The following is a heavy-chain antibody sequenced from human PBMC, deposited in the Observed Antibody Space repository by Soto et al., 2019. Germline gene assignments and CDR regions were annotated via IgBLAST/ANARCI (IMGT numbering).Heavy chain of an antibody. V-gene: IGHV3-48*03. J-gene: IGHJ4*02. CDR3: ARGWQRGAHFGY. CDR2: IQNGGSPI. Sequence: EVQLVESGGGLVQPGGSLRLSCEASGFTFSNDEMSWVRQAPGKAPEWIAYIQNGGSPIFYADSVRGRFTISRDNAKNSLYLQMSSLTAEDTAVYYCARGWQRGAHFGYWGQGALVTVSS. CDR1: GFTFSNDE.